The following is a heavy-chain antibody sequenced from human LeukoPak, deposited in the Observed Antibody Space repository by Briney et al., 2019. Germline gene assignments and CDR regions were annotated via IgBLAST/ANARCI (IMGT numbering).Heavy chain of an antibody. Sequence: GGSLRLSCGASGFTFSSYEMNWVRQAPGKGLEWVSYISSSGSTIYYADSVKGRFTISRDNAKNSLYLQMNSLRAEDTAVYYCARDRGSDYYDSSGYSYYFDYWGQGTLVTVSS. V-gene: IGHV3-48*03. CDR3: ARDRGSDYYDSSGYSYYFDY. D-gene: IGHD3-22*01. CDR2: ISSSGSTI. CDR1: GFTFSSYE. J-gene: IGHJ4*02.